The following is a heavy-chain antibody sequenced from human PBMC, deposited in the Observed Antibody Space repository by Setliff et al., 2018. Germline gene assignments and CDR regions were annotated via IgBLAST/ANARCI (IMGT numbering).Heavy chain of an antibody. CDR3: ARDHVYGSQYYYYYYGMDV. D-gene: IGHD3-10*01. V-gene: IGHV3-15*01. CDR1: GFTFSNAW. J-gene: IGHJ6*02. Sequence: GGSLRLSCAASGFTFSNAWMSWVRQAPGKGLEWVGRIKSRTEGGTTDYAAPVKGRFTISRDNAKNPLFLQMNSLRAEDTAVYYCARDHVYGSQYYYYYYGMDVWGQGTTVTVSS. CDR2: IKSRTEGGTT.